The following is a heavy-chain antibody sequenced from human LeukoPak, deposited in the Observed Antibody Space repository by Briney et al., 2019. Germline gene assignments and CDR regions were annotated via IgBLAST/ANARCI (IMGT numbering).Heavy chain of an antibody. J-gene: IGHJ6*03. CDR2: IYPGDSDT. CDR1: GYSFTSYW. V-gene: IGHV5-51*01. D-gene: IGHD3-22*01. CDR3: ARHGYYDSSGYPYYYYYMDV. Sequence: GESLKISCKGSGYSFTSYWIGWVRQMPGKGLEWMGIIYPGDSDTRYSPSFQGQVTISADKSISTAYLQWSSLKASDTAMYYCARHGYYDSSGYPYYYYYMDVWGKGTTVTVSS.